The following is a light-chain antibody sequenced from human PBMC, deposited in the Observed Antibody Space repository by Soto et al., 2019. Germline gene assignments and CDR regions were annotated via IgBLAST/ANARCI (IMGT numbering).Light chain of an antibody. CDR3: AGWDDSLDGYV. CDR2: SNN. V-gene: IGLV1-44*01. J-gene: IGLJ1*01. CDR1: SSNIGSDT. Sequence: QSVLTQPPSASGTPGQRVTISCSGSSSNIGSDTVNWYQQLPGTAPKLLIYSNNNRPSGVPDRFSGSKSGTSASLAIGGLQSEDEADYYCAGWDDSLDGYVFGTGTKLTVL.